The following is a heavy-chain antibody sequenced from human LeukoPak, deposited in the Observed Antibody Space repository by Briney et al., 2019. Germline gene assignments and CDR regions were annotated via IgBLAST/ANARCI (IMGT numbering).Heavy chain of an antibody. D-gene: IGHD1-26*01. V-gene: IGHV4-61*02. CDR2: IYTSGST. CDR1: GGSISSGSYY. J-gene: IGHJ4*02. Sequence: TASETLSLTCTVSGGSISSGSYYWSWIRQPAGKGLEWIGRIYTSGSTNYNPSLKSRVTISVDTSKNQFSLKLSSVTAADTAVYYCARDLSQGATGDYFDYWGQGTLVTVSS. CDR3: ARDLSQGATGDYFDY.